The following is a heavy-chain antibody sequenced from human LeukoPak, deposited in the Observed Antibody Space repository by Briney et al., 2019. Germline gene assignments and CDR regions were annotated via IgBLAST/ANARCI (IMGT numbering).Heavy chain of an antibody. D-gene: IGHD3-3*01. CDR1: GGSISSYY. Sequence: SETLSLTCTVSGGSISSYYWSWIRQPAGKGLEWIGRIYTSGSTNYNPSLKSRVTMSVDTSKNQFSLKLSSVTAADTAVYYCARDYDFWSGYSVQTPSNWFDPWGQGTLVTVSS. CDR2: IYTSGST. J-gene: IGHJ5*02. V-gene: IGHV4-4*07. CDR3: ARDYDFWSGYSVQTPSNWFDP.